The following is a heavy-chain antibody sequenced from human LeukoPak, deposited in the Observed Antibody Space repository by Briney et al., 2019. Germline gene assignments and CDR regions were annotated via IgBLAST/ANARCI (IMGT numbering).Heavy chain of an antibody. CDR3: ATIVAAAARGFFDY. V-gene: IGHV4-59*08. CDR2: IYYSGST. D-gene: IGHD6-13*01. Sequence: TSETLSLTCTVSGGSISSYYWSWIRQPPGKGLEWVGFIYYSGSTNYNPSLKSRVTISVDTSKNQFSLKLSSVTAADTAVYYCATIVAAAARGFFDYWVQGTLVTVSS. CDR1: GGSISSYY. J-gene: IGHJ4*02.